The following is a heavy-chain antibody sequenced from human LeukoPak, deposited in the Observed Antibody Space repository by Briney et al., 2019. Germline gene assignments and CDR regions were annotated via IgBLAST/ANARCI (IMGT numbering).Heavy chain of an antibody. CDR2: IYYSGST. CDR3: ARDQGGSGPTTYDY. CDR1: GGSISSSSYY. Sequence: PSETLSLTCTVSGGSISSSSYYWGWIRQPPGKGLEWIGSIYYSGSTYYNPSLKSRVTISVDTSKSQFSLKLSSVTAADTAVYYCARDQGGSGPTTYDYWGQGNLVTVSS. J-gene: IGHJ4*02. V-gene: IGHV4-39*02. D-gene: IGHD6-19*01.